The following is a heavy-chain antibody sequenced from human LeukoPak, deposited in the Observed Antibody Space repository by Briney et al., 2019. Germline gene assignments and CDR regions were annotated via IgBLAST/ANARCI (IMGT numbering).Heavy chain of an antibody. J-gene: IGHJ4*02. V-gene: IGHV4-34*01. Sequence: SETLSLTCAVYGGSCDDYYCSWIRQPPGKGLEWIGEIHPSGIFYYNSFLMSRVTISIDTSKSQFSLRLTSVTAADTAFYYCVRGRDRSKAGDHWGQGSLVTVSS. D-gene: IGHD5-24*01. CDR3: VRGRDRSKAGDH. CDR1: GGSCDDYY. CDR2: IHPSGIF.